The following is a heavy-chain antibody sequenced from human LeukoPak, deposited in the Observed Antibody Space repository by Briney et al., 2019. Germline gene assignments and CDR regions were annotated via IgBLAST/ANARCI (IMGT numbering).Heavy chain of an antibody. CDR2: INYSGST. D-gene: IGHD3-10*01. Sequence: SETLSLTCTVSGGSISSYYWSWIRQPPGKGLEWIGYINYSGSTNYNPSLKSRVTISVDTSKNQFSLKLSSVAAADTAVYYCARDLYGSGSYYIGHWYFDLWGRGTLVTVSS. CDR3: ARDLYGSGSYYIGHWYFDL. J-gene: IGHJ2*01. CDR1: GGSISSYY. V-gene: IGHV4-59*01.